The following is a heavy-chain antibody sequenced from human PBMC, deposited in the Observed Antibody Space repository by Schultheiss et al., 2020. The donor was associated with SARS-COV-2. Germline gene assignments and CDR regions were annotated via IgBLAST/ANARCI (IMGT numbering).Heavy chain of an antibody. CDR1: GGTFSSYA. Sequence: SVKVSCKASGGTFSSYAISWVRQAPGQGLEWMGGIIPIFGTANYAQKFQGRVTITADESTSTAYMELNSLRSDDTAVYYCARDSSSSGNPYYYMDVWGKGTTVTVSS. J-gene: IGHJ6*03. CDR2: IIPIFGTA. CDR3: ARDSSSSGNPYYYMDV. D-gene: IGHD6-6*01. V-gene: IGHV1-69*13.